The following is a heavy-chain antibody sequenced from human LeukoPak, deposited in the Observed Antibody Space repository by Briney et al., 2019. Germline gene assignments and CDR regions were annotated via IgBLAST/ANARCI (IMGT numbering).Heavy chain of an antibody. CDR3: ARSRQHQYDSSGHYEIFNWYFDL. CDR1: GFTFSSYE. CDR2: INSNSRYK. Sequence: GGSLRLSCAASGFTFSSYEMNWVRQAPGKGLEWVSSINSNSRYKYYADSVKGRFTISRDNAKNSLYLQMNSLRAEDTAVYYCARSRQHQYDSSGHYEIFNWYFDLWGRGTLVTVS. D-gene: IGHD3-22*01. V-gene: IGHV3-21*01. J-gene: IGHJ2*01.